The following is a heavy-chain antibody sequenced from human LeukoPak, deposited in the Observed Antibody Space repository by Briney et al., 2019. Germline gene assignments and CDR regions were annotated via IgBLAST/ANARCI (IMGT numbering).Heavy chain of an antibody. V-gene: IGHV3-7*03. CDR1: GFTFSSYW. J-gene: IGHJ4*02. CDR3: ARDSDVWGSYRYLFDY. D-gene: IGHD3-16*02. Sequence: GGSLRLSCAASGFTFSSYWMSWVRQAPGKGLEWVANIKQDGSEKYYVDSVKGRFTIYRDNAKNSLYLQMNSLRAEDTAVYYCARDSDVWGSYRYLFDYWGQGTLVTVSS. CDR2: IKQDGSEK.